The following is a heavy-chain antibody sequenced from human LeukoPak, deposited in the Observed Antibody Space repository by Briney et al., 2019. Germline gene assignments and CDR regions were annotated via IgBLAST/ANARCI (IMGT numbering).Heavy chain of an antibody. CDR2: INWNGGST. CDR1: GFTFSTYA. J-gene: IGHJ6*04. D-gene: IGHD3-10*02. Sequence: GGSLRLSCAASGFTFSTYAMSWVRQAPGKGLEWVSGINWNGGSTGYADPVKGRFTISRDNAKNSLYLQMNSLRAEDTAVYYCAELGITMIGGVWGKGTTVTISS. CDR3: AELGITMIGGV. V-gene: IGHV3-20*04.